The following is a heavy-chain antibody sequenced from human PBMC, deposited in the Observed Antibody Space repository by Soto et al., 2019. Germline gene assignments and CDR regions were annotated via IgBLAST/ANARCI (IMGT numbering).Heavy chain of an antibody. J-gene: IGHJ4*02. CDR3: AKRQQGSGWCFDY. D-gene: IGHD6-19*01. Sequence: EVQLLESGGGLVQPGGSLRLSCAASGFTFSSYAMSWVRQAQGKGLEWVSAISGSGGSTYYADSVKGRFTISRDNSKNTLYLQMNSLRAEDTAVYYCAKRQQGSGWCFDYWGQGTLVTVSS. V-gene: IGHV3-23*01. CDR2: ISGSGGST. CDR1: GFTFSSYA.